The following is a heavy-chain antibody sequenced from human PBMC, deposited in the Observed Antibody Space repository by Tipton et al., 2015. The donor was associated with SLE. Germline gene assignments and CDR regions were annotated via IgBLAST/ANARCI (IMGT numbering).Heavy chain of an antibody. D-gene: IGHD3-10*01. CDR2: IIPILGIA. V-gene: IGHV1-69*09. J-gene: IGHJ4*02. CDR1: GGTFSTYT. Sequence: QVQLVQSGAEVKKPGSSVRVSCKASGGTFSTYTLSWVRQAPGQGLEWMGRIIPILGIANYAQKFQGRVTITADKSTSTAYMELSSLRSEDTAVYYCASPGDYYFDFWGQGILVTVSS. CDR3: ASPGDYYFDF.